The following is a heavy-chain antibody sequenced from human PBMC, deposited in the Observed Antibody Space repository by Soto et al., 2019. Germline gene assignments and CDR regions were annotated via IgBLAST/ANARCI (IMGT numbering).Heavy chain of an antibody. CDR2: IIPIFGTA. CDR3: ARGRGSSWLNWFDP. J-gene: IGHJ5*02. D-gene: IGHD6-13*01. CDR1: GGTFSSYA. V-gene: IGHV1-69*13. Sequence: GASVKVSCKASGGTFSSYAISWVRQAPGQGLEWMGGIIPIFGTANYAQKFQGRVTITADESTSTAYMELSSLRSEDTAVYYCARGRGSSWLNWFDPWGQEPWSPSPQ.